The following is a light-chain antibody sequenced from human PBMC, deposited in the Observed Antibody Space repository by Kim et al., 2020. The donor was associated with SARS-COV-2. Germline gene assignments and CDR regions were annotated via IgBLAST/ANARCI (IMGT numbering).Light chain of an antibody. CDR2: DAS. CDR1: QAITNY. J-gene: IGKJ5*01. V-gene: IGKV1-33*01. Sequence: DIQMTQSPSSLSASLGDIVTITCRASQAITNYLNWYQQKPGKAPKLLIYDASKLETGVPSRFSGSGSGTDFTLTITSLQPEDIATYYCQQYDIVPPTFGQGTRLEIK. CDR3: QQYDIVPPT.